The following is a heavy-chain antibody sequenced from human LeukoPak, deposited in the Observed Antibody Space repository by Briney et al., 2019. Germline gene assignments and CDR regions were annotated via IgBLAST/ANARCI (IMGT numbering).Heavy chain of an antibody. CDR3: ARDEPSQGDSSGSQFDY. D-gene: IGHD3-22*01. V-gene: IGHV3-21*01. CDR1: GFTLSSYS. J-gene: IGHJ4*02. Sequence: PGGSLRLSCAASGFTLSSYSMNWVRQAPGKGLEWVSSISSSSSYIYYADSVKGRFTISRDNAKNSLYLQMNSLRAEDTAVYYCARDEPSQGDSSGSQFDYWGQGTLVTVSS. CDR2: ISSSSSYI.